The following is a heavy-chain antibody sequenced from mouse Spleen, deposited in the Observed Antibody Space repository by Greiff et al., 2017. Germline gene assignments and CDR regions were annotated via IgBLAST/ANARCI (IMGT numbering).Heavy chain of an antibody. CDR1: GFTFSDYY. CDR2: ISNGGGST. CDR3: ARRGYFRAFDY. Sequence: EVKLVESGGGLVQPGGSLKLSCAASGFTFSDYYMYWVRQTPEKRLEWVAYISNGGGSTYYPDTVKGRFTISRDNAKNTLYLQMSRLKSEDTAMYYCARRGYFRAFDYWGQGTTLTVSS. J-gene: IGHJ2*01. V-gene: IGHV5-12*01. D-gene: IGHD2-12*01.